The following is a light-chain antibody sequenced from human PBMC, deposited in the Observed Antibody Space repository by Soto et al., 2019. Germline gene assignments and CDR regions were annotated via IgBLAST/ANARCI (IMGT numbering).Light chain of an antibody. V-gene: IGLV2-14*03. Sequence: QSALTQPASVSGSPGQSITISCTGTSSDVGTYNHVSWYQQHPDKAPQLIIYEVSNRPSGLSNRFSASKSGNTAPLTISGLQAEDEADYYCCSKTTSSTVVVGTGTKVTVL. CDR1: SSDVGTYNH. CDR2: EVS. J-gene: IGLJ1*01. CDR3: CSKTTSSTVV.